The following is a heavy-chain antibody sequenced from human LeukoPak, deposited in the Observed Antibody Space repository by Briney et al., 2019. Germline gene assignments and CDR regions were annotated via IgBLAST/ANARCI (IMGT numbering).Heavy chain of an antibody. D-gene: IGHD5-24*01. CDR1: GVSFSVFH. V-gene: IGHV4-34*01. CDR3: ARRDVEMPTLKVVGAFGAFDI. Sequence: SETLSLTCAVYGVSFSVFHWNWIRQSPGKGLEWIGEVNHNGNTNYNPSLKSRVTISVDTSKNQFSLKLSSVTAADTAVYYCARRDVEMPTLKVVGAFGAFDIWGQGTLVTVSS. J-gene: IGHJ3*02. CDR2: VNHNGNT.